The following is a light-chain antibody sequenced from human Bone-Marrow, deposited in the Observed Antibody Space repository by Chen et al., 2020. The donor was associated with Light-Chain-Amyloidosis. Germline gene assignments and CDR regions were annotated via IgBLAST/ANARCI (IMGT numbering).Light chain of an antibody. J-gene: IGLJ3*02. CDR1: NIGSTS. CDR3: QVWDRSSDRPV. CDR2: DDS. V-gene: IGLV3-21*02. Sequence: SYMLTQPSSVSVAPGQTATIACGGNNIGSTSMHWYQQTPGQAPLLVVYDDSDRPSGIPERLSGSNSGNTATLTISRVEAGDEADYYCQVWDRSSDRPVFGGGTKLTVL.